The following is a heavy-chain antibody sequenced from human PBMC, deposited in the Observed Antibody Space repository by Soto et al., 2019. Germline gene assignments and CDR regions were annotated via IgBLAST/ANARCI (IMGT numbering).Heavy chain of an antibody. J-gene: IGHJ4*02. V-gene: IGHV3-53*01. CDR1: GFTVSNNH. Sequence: VQLVESGGGLIQPGGSLRLSCAASGFTVSNNHMTWVRQAAGKGLELVSFVHGGGSTSYADSVKGRFTISRDNSKNTLYLQMDSLRAEATAIYYCAGRLTTAARLDYWGRGTLVTVSS. D-gene: IGHD3-16*01. CDR3: AGRLTTAARLDY. CDR2: VHGGGST.